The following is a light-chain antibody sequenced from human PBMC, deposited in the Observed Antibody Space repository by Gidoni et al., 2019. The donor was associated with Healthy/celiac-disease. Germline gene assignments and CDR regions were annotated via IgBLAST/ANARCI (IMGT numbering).Light chain of an antibody. Sequence: DIQMTQSPSSLSASVGDRVTITCQASQDISNYLNWYQQKPGKAPKLLIYDASNLETGVPSRVSGSGSGTDFTFTISSLQPEDIATYYCQQYVNLPYTFXQXTKLEIK. CDR3: QQYVNLPYT. CDR1: QDISNY. CDR2: DAS. V-gene: IGKV1-33*01. J-gene: IGKJ2*01.